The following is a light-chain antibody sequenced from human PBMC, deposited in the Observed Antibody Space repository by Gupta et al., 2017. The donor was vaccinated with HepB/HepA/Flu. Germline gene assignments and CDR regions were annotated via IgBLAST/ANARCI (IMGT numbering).Light chain of an antibody. CDR2: AAS. Sequence: IQLTQSPSSLSASVGDRVTIPCRASQSISRYLNWYQHKPGKAPKLLIYAASRLQSGVPSRFSGSGSGTDFTLSIIRLQPEDFATYYCQQKDSTTLTFGQGTKVEIK. J-gene: IGKJ1*01. CDR3: QQKDSTTLT. CDR1: QSISRY. V-gene: IGKV1-39*01.